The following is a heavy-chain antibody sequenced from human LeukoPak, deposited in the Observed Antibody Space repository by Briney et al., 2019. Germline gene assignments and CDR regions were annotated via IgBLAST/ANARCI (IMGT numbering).Heavy chain of an antibody. D-gene: IGHD3-22*01. J-gene: IGHJ4*02. V-gene: IGHV3-15*01. CDR3: AKEGSGYTIDY. CDR2: IKSKTDGGTT. CDR1: GFTFSNAW. Sequence: GGSLRLSCVASGFTFSNAWMTWVRQAPGKGLEWVGRIKSKTDGGTTDYAAPVKGRFTIPRDDSKNTLYLQMNSLRAEDTAVYYCAKEGSGYTIDYWGQGTLVTVSS.